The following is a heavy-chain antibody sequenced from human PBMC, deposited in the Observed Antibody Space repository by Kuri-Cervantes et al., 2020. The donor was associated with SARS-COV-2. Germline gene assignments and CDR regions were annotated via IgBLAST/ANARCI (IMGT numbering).Heavy chain of an antibody. CDR3: AREGDIVVVPAVYFDY. D-gene: IGHD2-2*01. J-gene: IGHJ4*02. V-gene: IGHV3-48*04. CDR1: GFTFSSYS. CDR2: ISSSGSTI. Sequence: GESLKISCAASGFTFSSYSMNWVRQAPGKGLEWVSYISSSGSTIYYADSVKGRFTISRDNAKNSLYLQMNSLRAEDTAVYYCAREGDIVVVPAVYFDYWGQGTLVTVSS.